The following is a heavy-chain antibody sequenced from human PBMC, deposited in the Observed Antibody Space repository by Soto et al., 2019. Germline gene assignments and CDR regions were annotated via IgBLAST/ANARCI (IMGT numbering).Heavy chain of an antibody. Sequence: PGGSLRLSCAASGFTFNNYAMSWVRQAQGKGLEWVSAISANGQGIYYADSVKGRFIISRDSSKNTVFLHMDSLTAEDTAVYYCAKDRNYPRDQFHNWGQGTLVTVSS. CDR1: GFTFNNYA. D-gene: IGHD1-7*01. CDR2: ISANGQGI. CDR3: AKDRNYPRDQFHN. J-gene: IGHJ4*02. V-gene: IGHV3-23*01.